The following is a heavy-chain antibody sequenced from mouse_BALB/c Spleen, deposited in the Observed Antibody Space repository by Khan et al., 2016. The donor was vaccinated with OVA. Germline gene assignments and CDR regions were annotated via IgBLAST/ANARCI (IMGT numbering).Heavy chain of an antibody. V-gene: IGHV2-6-1*01. CDR3: ARQPDNNNHLMDY. Sequence: QVQLKQSGPGLVAPSQSLSITCTISGFSLTNYGVHWVRQPPGKGLEWMVVIWRGGSTTYYSDLKARLSISKDNSKSQVVLKMIRLQTDDTDMYYCARQPDNNNHLMDYWGQGTSVTVSS. CDR2: IWRGGST. CDR1: GFSLTNYG. J-gene: IGHJ4*01. D-gene: IGHD1-3*01.